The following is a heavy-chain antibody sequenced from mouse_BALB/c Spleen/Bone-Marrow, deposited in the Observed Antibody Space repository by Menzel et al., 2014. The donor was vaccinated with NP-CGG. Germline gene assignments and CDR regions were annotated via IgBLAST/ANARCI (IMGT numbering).Heavy chain of an antibody. CDR2: INPYNGGT. CDR3: ARSGLYYGNYLYAMDF. Sequence: EVKLMESGPELVKPGASVKISCKASGYSFTGYTMNWVKQSHGKNLEWIGLINPYNGGTSYNQKFKGRAALTVDKSSSTAYMELLSLTSEDPAVYYCARSGLYYGNYLYAMDFWGQGTSVTVSS. CDR1: GYSFTGYT. D-gene: IGHD2-1*01. V-gene: IGHV1-18*01. J-gene: IGHJ4*01.